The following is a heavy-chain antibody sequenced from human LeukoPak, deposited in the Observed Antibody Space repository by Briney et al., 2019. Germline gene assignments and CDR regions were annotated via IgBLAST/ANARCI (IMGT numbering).Heavy chain of an antibody. J-gene: IGHJ4*02. Sequence: TSETLSLTCTVSGGSISSYYWSWIRQPPGKGLEWIGHIYHSGSANYSPSLKSRVTMSADTSKNQFSLRLTSVAAADTAVYYCARGGGGYAFDYWGQGTLDTVSS. CDR2: IYHSGSA. V-gene: IGHV4-59*01. CDR1: GGSISSYY. D-gene: IGHD5-12*01. CDR3: ARGGGGYAFDY.